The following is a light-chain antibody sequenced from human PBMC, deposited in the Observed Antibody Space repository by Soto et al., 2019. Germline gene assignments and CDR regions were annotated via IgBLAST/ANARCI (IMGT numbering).Light chain of an antibody. CDR3: QQYSISPLIFT. CDR1: QSVSSSY. Sequence: DIVLTQSPGTLSLSPGERATLYCRASQSVSSSYLAWYQQKPGQAPRLLIYGASTRATGIPARFSGSGSGTDLNLTNSRLEPEDFAVYYFQQYSISPLIFTFGHGTKVDIK. CDR2: GAS. J-gene: IGKJ3*01. V-gene: IGKV3-20*01.